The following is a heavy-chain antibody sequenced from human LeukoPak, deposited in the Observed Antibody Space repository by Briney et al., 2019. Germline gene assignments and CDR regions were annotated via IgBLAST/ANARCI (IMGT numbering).Heavy chain of an antibody. CDR1: GGTFSSYA. D-gene: IGHD2-2*02. CDR2: IIPIFGTA. CDR3: ARASYCSSTSCYKYYYYYYMDV. J-gene: IGHJ6*03. V-gene: IGHV1-69*13. Sequence: SVKVSCKASGGTFSSYAISWVRQAPGQGLEWMGGIIPIFGTANYAQKFQGRVTITADESTSTAYMELSSLRSEDTAVYYCARASYCSSTSCYKYYYYYYMDVWGKGTTVTVSS.